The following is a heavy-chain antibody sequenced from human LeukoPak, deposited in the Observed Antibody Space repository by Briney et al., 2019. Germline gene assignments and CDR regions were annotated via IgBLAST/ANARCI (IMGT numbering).Heavy chain of an antibody. V-gene: IGHV3-43*02. CDR1: GFTFDDYA. J-gene: IGHJ3*02. Sequence: GVSLRLSCAASGFTFDDYAMHWVRQAPGKGLEWVSLISGDGGSTYYADSVRGRFTISRDKSKNSLYLQMDSLRTEDTAFYYCAKEIDTLGTNAFDIWGQGTMVTVSS. CDR2: ISGDGGST. D-gene: IGHD2-15*01. CDR3: AKEIDTLGTNAFDI.